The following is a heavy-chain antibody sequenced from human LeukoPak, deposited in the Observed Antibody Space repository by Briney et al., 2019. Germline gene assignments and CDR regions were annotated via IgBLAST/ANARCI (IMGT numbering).Heavy chain of an antibody. CDR2: IIPIFGTA. Sequence: SVKVSCKASGGTFSSYAISWVRQAPGQGLEWMGGIIPIFGTANYAQKFQGRVTITTDESTSTAYMELSSLRSEDTAVYYCARGSFYGSGEGLYFDYWGQGTLVTVSS. J-gene: IGHJ4*02. CDR1: GGTFSSYA. CDR3: ARGSFYGSGEGLYFDY. D-gene: IGHD3-10*01. V-gene: IGHV1-69*05.